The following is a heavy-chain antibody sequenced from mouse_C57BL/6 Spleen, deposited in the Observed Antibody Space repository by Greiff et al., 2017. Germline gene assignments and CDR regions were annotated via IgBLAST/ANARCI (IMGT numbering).Heavy chain of an antibody. J-gene: IGHJ1*03. CDR1: GFTFSDYG. CDR3: AGFRRWYFDV. CDR2: ISSGSSTI. V-gene: IGHV5-17*01. Sequence: EVKLLESGGGLVKPGGSLKLSCAASGFTFSDYGMHWVRQAPEKGLEWVAYISSGSSTIYYADTVKGRITISRDNAKNTLFLQMTSLRSEDTAMYYCAGFRRWYFDVWGTGTTVTVSS. D-gene: IGHD3-2*02.